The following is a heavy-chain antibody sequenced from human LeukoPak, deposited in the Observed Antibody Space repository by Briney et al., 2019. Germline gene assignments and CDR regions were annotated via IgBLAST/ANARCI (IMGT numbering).Heavy chain of an antibody. CDR3: AKATGTLGN. D-gene: IGHD1-1*01. V-gene: IGHV3-23*01. J-gene: IGHJ4*02. Sequence: PGGSLRLSCAASGFTFSSYAMSWVRQAPGRGLEWVSTISNSDGNTYYADSVKGRFTISRDNSKNTLYLQMNSLTAEDTAIYYCAKATGTLGNWGQGTLVTVSS. CDR1: GFTFSSYA. CDR2: ISNSDGNT.